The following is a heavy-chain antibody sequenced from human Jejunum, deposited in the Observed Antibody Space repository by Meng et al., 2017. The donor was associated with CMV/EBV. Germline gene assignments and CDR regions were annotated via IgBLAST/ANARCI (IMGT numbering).Heavy chain of an antibody. Sequence: QGHVVQLGGEVRKPGASMKSPCKGSGYTFTNYCITWVRQAPGQGLEWMGWINAYNGDTNYAQTLQGRVTMTTDTSTSTAYMELRSLRSDDTAVYYCARVEVGITSGDYWGQGTLVTVSS. CDR3: ARVEVGITSGDY. CDR2: INAYNGDT. D-gene: IGHD1-26*01. J-gene: IGHJ4*02. CDR1: GYTFTNYC. V-gene: IGHV1-18*01.